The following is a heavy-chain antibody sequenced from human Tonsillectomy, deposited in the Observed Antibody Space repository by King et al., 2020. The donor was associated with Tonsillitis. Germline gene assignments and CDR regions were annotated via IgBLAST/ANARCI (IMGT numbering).Heavy chain of an antibody. V-gene: IGHV4-59*01. D-gene: IGHD3-22*01. Sequence: QLQESGPGLVKPSETLSLTCTVSGGSISSYYWSWIRQPPGKGLEWIGYIYYSGSTNYNPSLKSRVTISVDTSKNQFSLKLSSVTAADTAGYYCARGRRGDSGGYYKNLYWNYWGQGTLVTVSS. CDR1: GGSISSYY. CDR3: ARGRRGDSGGYYKNLYWNY. J-gene: IGHJ4*02. CDR2: IYYSGST.